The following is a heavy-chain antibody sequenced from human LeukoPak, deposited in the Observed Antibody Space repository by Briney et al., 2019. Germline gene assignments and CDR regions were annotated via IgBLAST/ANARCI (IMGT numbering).Heavy chain of an antibody. J-gene: IGHJ6*03. CDR3: ARRSSEWSYYYMDV. D-gene: IGHD2-8*01. Sequence: GESLKISCKGSGYSFPTYWIGWVRQMPGKGLEWMGTIYPGDSDTRYSPSFQGQVTISADKSISTAYLQWSSLKASDTAMYYCARRSSEWSYYYMDVWGKGITVTVSS. CDR1: GYSFPTYW. CDR2: IYPGDSDT. V-gene: IGHV5-51*01.